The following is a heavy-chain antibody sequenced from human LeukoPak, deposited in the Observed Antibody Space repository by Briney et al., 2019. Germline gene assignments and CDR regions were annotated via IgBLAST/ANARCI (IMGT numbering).Heavy chain of an antibody. D-gene: IGHD3-10*01. V-gene: IGHV3-30*02. CDR3: AKGEYYGSGGVDV. CDR2: IWYDGSKK. J-gene: IGHJ6*04. Sequence: HSGGSLRLSCAASGFTFSSFGMPWVRQAPGKGLEWVAFIWYDGSKKDYADSVKGRFTISRDNSENTLCLQMNSLRAEDTAVYYCAKGEYYGSGGVDVWGKGTTVTISS. CDR1: GFTFSSFG.